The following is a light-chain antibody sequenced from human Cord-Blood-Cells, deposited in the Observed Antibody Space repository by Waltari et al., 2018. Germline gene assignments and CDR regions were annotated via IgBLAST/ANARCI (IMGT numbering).Light chain of an antibody. CDR2: KAS. Sequence: DIQMTQSPSTLSASVGDRVTITCRASQSISSWLAWYQQKPEKAPKLLIYKASSLESGVPSRFSGSGSGTEFTLTISSLQPDDFATYYCQQYNSYSPETFGQGTKVEIK. CDR3: QQYNSYSPET. V-gene: IGKV1-5*03. CDR1: QSISSW. J-gene: IGKJ1*01.